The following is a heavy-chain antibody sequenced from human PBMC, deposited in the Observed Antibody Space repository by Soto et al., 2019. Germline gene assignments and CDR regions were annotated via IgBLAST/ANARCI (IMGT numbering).Heavy chain of an antibody. J-gene: IGHJ6*03. CDR3: AKDLGPSVYYYMDV. CDR1: GFTFDDYA. V-gene: IGHV3-9*01. CDR2: ISWNSGSI. Sequence: GGSLRLSCAASGFTFDDYAMHWVRQAPGKGLEWVSGISWNSGSIGYADSVKGRFTISRDNAKNSLYLQMNSLRAEDTALYYCAKDLGPSVYYYMDVWGKGTTVTVSS.